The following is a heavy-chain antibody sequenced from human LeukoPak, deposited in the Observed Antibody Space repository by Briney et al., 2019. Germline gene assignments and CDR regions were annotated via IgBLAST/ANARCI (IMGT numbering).Heavy chain of an antibody. CDR2: IYTSGST. Sequence: PSETLSLTCTVSGGSISSYYWSWIRQPAGKGLEWIGRIYTSGSTNYNPSLKSRVTMSVDTSKNQFSLKLSSVTAADTAVYYCARVEEGYGSGRRENYYYYYMDVWGKGTRAPSP. CDR3: ARVEEGYGSGRRENYYYYYMDV. J-gene: IGHJ6*03. D-gene: IGHD3-10*01. V-gene: IGHV4-4*07. CDR1: GGSISSYY.